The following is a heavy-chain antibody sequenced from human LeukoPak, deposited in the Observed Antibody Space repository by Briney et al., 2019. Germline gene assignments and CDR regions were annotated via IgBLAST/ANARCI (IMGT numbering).Heavy chain of an antibody. CDR2: FDPEDGET. V-gene: IGHV1-24*01. J-gene: IGHJ4*02. CDR3: ATRYSSCWYFDY. D-gene: IGHD6-13*01. Sequence: ASVKVSCKVSGYTLTELSMHWVRQAPGKGLEWMGGFDPEDGETIYAQKFQGRVTMTEDTSTDTAYMELSSLRSEDTAVYYCATRYSSCWYFDYWGQGTLVTVSS. CDR1: GYTLTELS.